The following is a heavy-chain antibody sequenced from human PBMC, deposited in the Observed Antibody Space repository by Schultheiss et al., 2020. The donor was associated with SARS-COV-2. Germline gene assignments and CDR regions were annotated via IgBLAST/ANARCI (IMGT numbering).Heavy chain of an antibody. J-gene: IGHJ6*02. CDR2: FDPEDGET. CDR3: ARGPSGMDV. V-gene: IGHV1-24*01. Sequence: ASVKVSCKVSGYTLTELSMHWVRQAPGKGLEWMGGFDPEDGETIYAQKFQGRVTMTEDTPTSTAFMELRSLRSDDTAVYYCARGPSGMDVWGQGTTVTVSS. CDR1: GYTLTELS.